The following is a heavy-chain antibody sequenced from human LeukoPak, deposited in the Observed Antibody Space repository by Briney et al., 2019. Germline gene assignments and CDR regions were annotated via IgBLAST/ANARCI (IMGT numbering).Heavy chain of an antibody. V-gene: IGHV3-23*01. CDR2: ISGSGGST. Sequence: GGSLRLSCAASGFTFSSYAMSWVRQAPGKGLEWVSAISGSGGSTYYADSVKGRFTISRDNSKNTLYLQMNSLRAKDTAVYYCATDVWFGEPTPTDYYYGMDVWGQGTTVTVSS. CDR3: ATDVWFGEPTPTDYYYGMDV. J-gene: IGHJ6*02. CDR1: GFTFSSYA. D-gene: IGHD3-10*01.